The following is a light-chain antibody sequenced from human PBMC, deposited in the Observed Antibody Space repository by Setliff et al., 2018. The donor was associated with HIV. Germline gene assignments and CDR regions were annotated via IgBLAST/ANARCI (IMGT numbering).Light chain of an antibody. V-gene: IGKV3-11*01. Sequence: EIVMTQSPATLSVSPGERATLSCRASQSVSTNLAWYQQKPGQAPRLLIYDASNRATGIPARFSGSGSGTDFTLTISSLEPEDFAVYYCQQRSNWPPLFGGGTKVDIK. CDR2: DAS. CDR1: QSVSTN. J-gene: IGKJ4*01. CDR3: QQRSNWPPL.